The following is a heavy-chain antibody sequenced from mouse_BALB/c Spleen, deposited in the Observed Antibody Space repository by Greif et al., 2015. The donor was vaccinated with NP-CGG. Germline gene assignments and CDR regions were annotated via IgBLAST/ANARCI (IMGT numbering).Heavy chain of an antibody. Sequence: EVQLVESGGGLVKPGGSLKLSCAASGFTFSSYAMSWVRQSPEKRLEWVAEISSGGSYTYYPDTVTGRFTISRDNAKNTLYLEMSSLRSEDTAMYYCAREGGNNYFDYWDQGTTLTVSS. CDR1: GFTFSSYA. D-gene: IGHD2-1*01. V-gene: IGHV5-9-4*01. CDR2: ISSGGSYT. J-gene: IGHJ2*01. CDR3: AREGGNNYFDY.